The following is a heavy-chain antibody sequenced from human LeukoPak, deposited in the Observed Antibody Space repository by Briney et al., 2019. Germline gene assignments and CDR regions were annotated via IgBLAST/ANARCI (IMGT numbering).Heavy chain of an antibody. CDR1: GGSISNYY. CDR2: IYYSVAT. V-gene: IGHV4-59*08. Sequence: SETLSLTCTVSGGSISNYYWSWIRQPPGKGLEGIGHIYYSVATKYNPSLKSRITISVDTSKNQFSLMLSSVTAADTAVYYCARFGITVVRGGKYYFDYWGQGTLVTVSS. J-gene: IGHJ4*02. D-gene: IGHD3-10*01. CDR3: ARFGITVVRGGKYYFDY.